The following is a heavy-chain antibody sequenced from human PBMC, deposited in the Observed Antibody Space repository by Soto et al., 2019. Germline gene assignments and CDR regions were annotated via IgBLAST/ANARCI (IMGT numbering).Heavy chain of an antibody. V-gene: IGHV3-48*01. Sequence: GGSLRLSCAASGFTFSSYSMNWVRQASGKGLEWVSYISSSSSTIYYADSVKGRFTISRDNAKNSLYLQMNSLRAEDTAVYYCARERGSVYWYFDLWGRDTLVTVSS. CDR3: ARERGSVYWYFDL. D-gene: IGHD6-19*01. CDR1: GFTFSSYS. CDR2: ISSSSSTI. J-gene: IGHJ2*01.